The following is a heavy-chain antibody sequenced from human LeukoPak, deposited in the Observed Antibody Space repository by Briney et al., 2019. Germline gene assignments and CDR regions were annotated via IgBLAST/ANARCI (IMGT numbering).Heavy chain of an antibody. J-gene: IGHJ4*02. V-gene: IGHV3-30*02. D-gene: IGHD6-13*01. CDR1: GFTFSSYA. CDR3: AKDHGSSDWYYFDY. CDR2: IHYDGSNN. Sequence: GGSLRLSCAASGFTFSSYAMHWVRQAPGRGLEWVAFIHYDGSNNYYADSVKGRFTISRDNSKNTLYLQMNTLRADDTAVYYCAKDHGSSDWYYFDYWGQGTLVTVSS.